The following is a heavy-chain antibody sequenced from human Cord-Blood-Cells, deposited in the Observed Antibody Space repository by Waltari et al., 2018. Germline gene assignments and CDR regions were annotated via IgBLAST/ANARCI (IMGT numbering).Heavy chain of an antibody. J-gene: IGHJ4*02. D-gene: IGHD7-27*01. CDR3: GRCANWGPSNCDY. Sequence: QVQLQPGGAGLLTPSETLSLTCAVYGGSFSGYYLSWIRPPPWKGLEWIGEINHSGSTNLNPSLKSRVTMSVDTAKNRFSLKLSSVTAADTAVYYCGRCANWGPSNCDYWGQGTLVTVCS. CDR1: GGSFSGYY. V-gene: IGHV4-34*01. CDR2: INHSGST.